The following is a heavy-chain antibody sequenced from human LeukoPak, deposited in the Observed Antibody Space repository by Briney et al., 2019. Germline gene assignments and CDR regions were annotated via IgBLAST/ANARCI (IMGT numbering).Heavy chain of an antibody. CDR1: GFTFSSYW. D-gene: IGHD3-9*01. V-gene: IGHV3-7*01. J-gene: IGHJ4*02. CDR2: IKQDGSEK. CDR3: ARDRDILTGYPDY. Sequence: PGGSLRLSCAASGFTFSSYWMSWVRQAPGKGLEWVANIKQDGSEKYYVDSVKGRFTISRDNAKNSLYLQMNSLRAEDTAVYYCARDRDILTGYPDYWGQGTLVTVSS.